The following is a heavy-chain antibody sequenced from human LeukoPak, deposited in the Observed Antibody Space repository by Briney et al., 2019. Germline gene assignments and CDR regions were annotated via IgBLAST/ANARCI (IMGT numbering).Heavy chain of an antibody. J-gene: IGHJ6*02. Sequence: PGRSLRLSCAASGFTFSSYGMHWVRQAPGKGLEWVAVISYDGSNKYYADSVKGRFTISRDNSKNTLYLQMNSLRAEDTAVYYCAKAYGMDVWGQGTTVTVSS. V-gene: IGHV3-30*18. CDR2: ISYDGSNK. CDR3: AKAYGMDV. CDR1: GFTFSSYG.